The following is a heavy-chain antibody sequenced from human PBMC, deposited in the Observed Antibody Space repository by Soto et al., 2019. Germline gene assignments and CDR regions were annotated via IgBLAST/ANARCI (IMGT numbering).Heavy chain of an antibody. CDR3: ATYDSGGKFDF. D-gene: IGHD3-22*01. V-gene: IGHV4-61*08. CDR2: VYYSGTI. Sequence: PSETLSLTCTVSGGSISSGGYYWSWIRQHPGKGLEWIGYVYYSGTINNNPSLKGRVSISVDTSKNQFSLKLISVTAADTAVYYCATYDSGGKFDFWGQGTLVTVSS. CDR1: GGSISSGGYY. J-gene: IGHJ4*02.